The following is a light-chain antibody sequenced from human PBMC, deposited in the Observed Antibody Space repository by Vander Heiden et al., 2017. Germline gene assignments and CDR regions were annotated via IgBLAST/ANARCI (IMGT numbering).Light chain of an antibody. CDR1: SSDVGDCNY. Sequence: QSALTQPASVSGSPGQSITISRTGTSSDVGDCNYVSWYQQQPGKAPKHMIYDVSNRPSGVSNRFSGSKSGNTASLTISGLQAEDEADYYCSSYTSSSTLVFGGGTKLTVL. CDR2: DVS. CDR3: SSYTSSSTLV. J-gene: IGLJ3*02. V-gene: IGLV2-14*01.